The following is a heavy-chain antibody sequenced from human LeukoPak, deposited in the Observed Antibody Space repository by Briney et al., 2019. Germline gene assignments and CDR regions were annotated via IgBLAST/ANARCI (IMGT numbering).Heavy chain of an antibody. CDR2: ISGSGGST. CDR3: AKEEAPYFDY. CDR1: GFTVNSNY. V-gene: IGHV3-23*01. J-gene: IGHJ4*02. Sequence: GGSLRLSCAASGFTVNSNYLSWVRQAPGKGLGWVSAISGSGGSTYYADSVKGRFTISRDNSKNTLYLQMNSLRAEDTAVYYCAKEEAPYFDYWGQGTLVTVSS.